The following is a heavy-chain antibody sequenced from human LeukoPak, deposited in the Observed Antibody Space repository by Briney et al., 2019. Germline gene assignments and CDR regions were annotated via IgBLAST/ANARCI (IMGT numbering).Heavy chain of an antibody. Sequence: GGSLRLSCAASGFTFSSYSMNWVRQAPGKGLEWVSSISSSSSYIYYADSVKGRFTISRDNAKNSLYLQMNSLRAEDRAVYYCARERRVYYDFWSGYYTGIDSYYGMDVWGKGTTVTVSS. CDR1: GFTFSSYS. CDR3: ARERRVYYDFWSGYYTGIDSYYGMDV. V-gene: IGHV3-21*01. D-gene: IGHD3-3*01. J-gene: IGHJ6*04. CDR2: ISSSSSYI.